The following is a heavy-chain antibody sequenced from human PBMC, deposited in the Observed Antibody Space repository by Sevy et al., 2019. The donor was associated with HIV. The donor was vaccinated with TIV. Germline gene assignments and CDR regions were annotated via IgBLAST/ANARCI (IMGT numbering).Heavy chain of an antibody. D-gene: IGHD2-15*01. CDR3: AKAHADCSGGTCYTAHYYYDMDV. J-gene: IGHJ6*02. Sequence: GGSLRLSCAASGFAFSDYAMHWVRQAPGKGLEWVAAISYAGDNKYFADSVKGRFTVSKENSKNTLYLEMNSLRAEDTAVYYCAKAHADCSGGTCYTAHYYYDMDVWGRGATVTVS. CDR2: ISYAGDNK. CDR1: GFAFSDYA. V-gene: IGHV3-30*18.